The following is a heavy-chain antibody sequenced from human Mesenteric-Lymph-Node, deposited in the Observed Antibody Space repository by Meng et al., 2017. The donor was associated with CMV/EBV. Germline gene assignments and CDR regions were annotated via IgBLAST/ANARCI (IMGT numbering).Heavy chain of an antibody. Sequence: SVKVSCKASGGTFSSYAISWVRQAPGQGLEWMGGIIPILGIANYAQKFQGRVTITADKSTSTAYMELSSLRSEDTAVYYCAREFGYLVVVPAAGNDAFDIWGQGTMVTVSS. CDR1: GGTFSSYA. D-gene: IGHD2-2*01. J-gene: IGHJ3*02. CDR3: AREFGYLVVVPAAGNDAFDI. CDR2: IIPILGIA. V-gene: IGHV1-69*10.